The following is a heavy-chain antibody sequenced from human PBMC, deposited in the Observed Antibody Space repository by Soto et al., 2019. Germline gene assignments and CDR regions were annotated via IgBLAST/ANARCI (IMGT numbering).Heavy chain of an antibody. CDR1: GFTFSSYT. J-gene: IGHJ4*02. CDR2: ISTNGGST. Sequence: GGSLRLSCSVFGFTFSSYTMHWVRQAPGKGLQYVSSISTNGGSTYYADSVKGRSTISRDNSKNTLYLQMSSLRVEDTAVYYCVKDRYVDYWGQGTLVTVSS. V-gene: IGHV3-64D*06. CDR3: VKDRYVDY.